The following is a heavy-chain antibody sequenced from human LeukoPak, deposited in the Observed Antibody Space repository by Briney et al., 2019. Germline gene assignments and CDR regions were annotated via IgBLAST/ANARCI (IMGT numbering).Heavy chain of an antibody. V-gene: IGHV4-38-2*02. CDR2: VYQTGLT. CDR1: GSSITSGFF. CDR3: ARSSECHLCDFYYLDV. D-gene: IGHD1-26*01. Sequence: SETLSLICSVSGSSITSGFFWGWVRQPPGKGLEWIGSVYQTGLTYYKPSLKSRAATSLDPSKSQFFLELTSVTAADTAVYYCARSSECHLCDFYYLDVWGKGTTVTVSS. J-gene: IGHJ6*03.